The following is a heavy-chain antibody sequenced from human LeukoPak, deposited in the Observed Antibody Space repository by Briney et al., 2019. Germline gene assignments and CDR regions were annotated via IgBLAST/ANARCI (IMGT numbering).Heavy chain of an antibody. D-gene: IGHD2-2*01. CDR1: GYSFTNYW. Sequence: GESLKISCKLSGYSFTNYWIGWVRQMPGKGLEWMGIIFLGDSDTRYSPSFRGLVTFSADKSINTAYLHWSSLKASDTALYYCARHGVVPATDDAFDIWGQGTMATVSS. CDR2: IFLGDSDT. CDR3: ARHGVVPATDDAFDI. V-gene: IGHV5-51*01. J-gene: IGHJ3*02.